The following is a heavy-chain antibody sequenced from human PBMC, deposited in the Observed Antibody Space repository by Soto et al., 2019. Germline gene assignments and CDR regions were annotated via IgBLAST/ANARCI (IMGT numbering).Heavy chain of an antibody. V-gene: IGHV3-48*02. J-gene: IGHJ4*02. CDR2: ISSSSSTI. CDR1: GFTFSSYS. D-gene: IGHD5-18*01. CDR3: ARDGVRYSYGLNFDY. Sequence: GGSLRLSCAASGFTFSSYSMNWVRQAPGKGLEWVSYISSSSSTIYYADSVKGRFTISRDNAKNSLYLQMNSLRDEDTAVYYCARDGVRYSYGLNFDYWGQVTLVTVSS.